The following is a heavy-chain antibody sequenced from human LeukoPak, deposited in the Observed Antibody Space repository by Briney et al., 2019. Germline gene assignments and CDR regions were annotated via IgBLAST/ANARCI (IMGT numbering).Heavy chain of an antibody. CDR2: IYSGGST. V-gene: IGHV3-53*04. Sequence: GGSLRLSCAASGFTVSSNYMSWVRQAPGKGPEWVSVIYSGGSTYYADSVKGRFTISRHNSKNTLYLQMNSLRAEDTAVYYCARISSYYYDSSGDAFDIWGQGTMVTVSS. J-gene: IGHJ3*02. CDR3: ARISSYYYDSSGDAFDI. D-gene: IGHD3-22*01. CDR1: GFTVSSNY.